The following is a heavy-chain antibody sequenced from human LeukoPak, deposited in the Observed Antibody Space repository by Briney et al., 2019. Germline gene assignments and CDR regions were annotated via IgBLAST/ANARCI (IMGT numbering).Heavy chain of an antibody. CDR1: GFTFRSYW. D-gene: IGHD3-3*01. Sequence: GGSLRLSCAASGFTFRSYWMHWVRQAPGKGLEYVSRISSNGGSTYYANSVKGRFTISRDNSKNTLYLQMGSLRAADMAVYYCARGGYYDFWSGTFDYWGQGTLVTVSS. CDR2: ISSNGGST. J-gene: IGHJ4*02. CDR3: ARGGYYDFWSGTFDY. V-gene: IGHV3-64*01.